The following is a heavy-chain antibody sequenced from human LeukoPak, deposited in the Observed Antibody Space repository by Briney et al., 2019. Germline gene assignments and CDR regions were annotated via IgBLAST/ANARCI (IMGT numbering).Heavy chain of an antibody. CDR2: IYYSGST. D-gene: IGHD6-19*01. V-gene: IGHV4-59*04. CDR1: GGSISSYY. Sequence: SETLSLTCTVSGGSISSYYWSWIRQPPGKGLEWIGYIYYSGSTYYNPSPKSRVTISVDTSKNQFSLKLSSVTAADTAVYYCASPRYSSGWYPHRAFDIWGQGTMVTVSS. CDR3: ASPRYSSGWYPHRAFDI. J-gene: IGHJ3*02.